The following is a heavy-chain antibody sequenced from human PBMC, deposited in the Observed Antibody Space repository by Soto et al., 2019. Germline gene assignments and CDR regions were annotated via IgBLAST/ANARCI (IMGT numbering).Heavy chain of an antibody. J-gene: IGHJ6*02. CDR2: ISGSGDST. CDR3: AKDRDGAAAGPTKYYGMDV. D-gene: IGHD6-13*01. Sequence: EVQLLESGGGLVQPGGSLRLSCAASGFTFSSYAMSWVRQAPGKGLEWVSVISGSGDSTYYADSVRGRFTISRDNSKNTLYLQMNSLRAEDTAVYDCAKDRDGAAAGPTKYYGMDVWGQGTKVTVSS. CDR1: GFTFSSYA. V-gene: IGHV3-23*01.